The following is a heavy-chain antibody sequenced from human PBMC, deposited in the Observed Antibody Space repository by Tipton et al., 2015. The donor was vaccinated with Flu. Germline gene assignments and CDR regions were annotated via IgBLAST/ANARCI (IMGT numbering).Heavy chain of an antibody. J-gene: IGHJ6*02. CDR2: IYYSGST. CDR1: GGSISSGGYY. V-gene: IGHV4-31*03. D-gene: IGHD3-22*01. CDR3: ARGGSGYPPGGMDV. Sequence: TLSLTCTVSGGSISSGGYYWSWIRQHPGKGLEWIGYIYYSGSTYYNPSLKSRVTISVDTSKNQFSLKLSSVTAADTAVHYCARGGSGYPPGGMDVWGQGTTVTVSS.